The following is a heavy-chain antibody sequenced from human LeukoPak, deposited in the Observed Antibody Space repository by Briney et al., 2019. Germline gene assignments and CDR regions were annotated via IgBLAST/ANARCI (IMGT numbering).Heavy chain of an antibody. J-gene: IGHJ4*02. Sequence: GGSLRLSCAASGFTFSSYAMHWVRQAPGKGLEWVAVISYDGSNKYYADSVKGRFTISRDNFKNTLYLQMNSLRAEDTAVYYCARDRAAAGNYYFDYWGQGTLVIVSS. CDR1: GFTFSSYA. CDR2: ISYDGSNK. D-gene: IGHD6-13*01. CDR3: ARDRAAAGNYYFDY. V-gene: IGHV3-30*04.